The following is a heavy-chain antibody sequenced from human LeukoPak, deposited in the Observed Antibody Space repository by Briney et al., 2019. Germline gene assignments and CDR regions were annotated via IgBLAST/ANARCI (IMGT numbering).Heavy chain of an antibody. CDR3: AKVWSKYGGAFDY. CDR2: ISWNRDTI. Sequence: PGRSLRLSCAASGFSFDDYAMHWVRQAPGKGLEWVSGISWNRDTIGYADSVKGRFTISRDNAKNSLYLQMNSLRAEDTALYYCAKVWSKYGGAFDYWGQGTLVTVSS. J-gene: IGHJ4*02. CDR1: GFSFDDYA. D-gene: IGHD4-23*01. V-gene: IGHV3-9*01.